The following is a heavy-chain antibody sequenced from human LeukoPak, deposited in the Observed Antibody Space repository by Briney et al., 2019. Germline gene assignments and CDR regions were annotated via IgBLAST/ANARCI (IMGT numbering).Heavy chain of an antibody. D-gene: IGHD5-12*01. Sequence: PGGSLRLSWAAAGFTFSSYSMNWVRQAPGKGLEWVSPISSSSNYIYYADSVKGRFTISRDNAKNSLYLQMNSLRAEDTAVYYCARDRTYSGYDNWGQGTLVTVSS. V-gene: IGHV3-21*01. J-gene: IGHJ4*02. CDR3: ARDRTYSGYDN. CDR1: GFTFSSYS. CDR2: ISSSSNYI.